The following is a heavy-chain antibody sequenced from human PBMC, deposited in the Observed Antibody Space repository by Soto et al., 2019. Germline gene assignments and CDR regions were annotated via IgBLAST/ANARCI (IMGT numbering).Heavy chain of an antibody. CDR3: ARDINWSLDS. V-gene: IGHV3-73*01. Sequence: WGSLRLSCAASGFTFSGSAMHWVRQASGKGLEWVGRIRSKANSYATAYAASVKGRFTISRDDAKNSLYLQMNSLRAEDTAIYYCARDINWSLDSWGQGALVTVSS. CDR1: GFTFSGSA. D-gene: IGHD1-1*01. J-gene: IGHJ4*02. CDR2: IRSKANSYAT.